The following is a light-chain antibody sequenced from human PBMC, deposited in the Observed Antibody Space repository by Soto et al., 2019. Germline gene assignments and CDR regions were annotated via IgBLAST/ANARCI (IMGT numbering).Light chain of an antibody. Sequence: QSALTQPASVSGSPGQSITISCTGTASDAGAYDYVSWYQHHPGKPPKLLIFEVRDRPSGVSNRFSGSKSGNTASLTISGLQPEDEADYFCSSSTSSSTLVFGTVTKLTVL. CDR3: SSSTSSSTLV. J-gene: IGLJ1*01. CDR1: ASDAGAYDY. CDR2: EVR. V-gene: IGLV2-14*01.